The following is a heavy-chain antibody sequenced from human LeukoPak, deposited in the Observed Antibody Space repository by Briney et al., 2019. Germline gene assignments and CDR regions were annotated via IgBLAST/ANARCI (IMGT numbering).Heavy chain of an antibody. CDR1: GGTFSSYA. CDR2: IIPIFGTA. Sequence: GASVKVSCKASGGTFSSYAINCVRQAPGQGLEWMGAIIPIFGTANYAQKFRGRVTITTDESTSTAHMELTSLRSEDPAVYYCARDQGVVNGYYYYYMDVWGEGTTVTVSS. J-gene: IGHJ6*03. V-gene: IGHV1-69*05. D-gene: IGHD4-23*01. CDR3: ARDQGVVNGYYYYYMDV.